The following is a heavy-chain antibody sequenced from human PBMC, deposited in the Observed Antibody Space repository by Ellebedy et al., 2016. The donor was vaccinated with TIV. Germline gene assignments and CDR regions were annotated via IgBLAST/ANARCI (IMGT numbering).Heavy chain of an antibody. V-gene: IGHV1-18*04. J-gene: IGHJ4*02. CDR3: ARDRYYDESIGYYPRN. CDR2: ISGHNGNT. D-gene: IGHD3-22*01. Sequence: ASVKVSXXASGYSFTNYSLSWVRQAPGQGLEWMGWISGHNGNTNYAQKFQGRVTMTTDTSTSTAYMELRSLRSDDTAVYYCARDRYYDESIGYYPRNWGQGTLVTVSS. CDR1: GYSFTNYS.